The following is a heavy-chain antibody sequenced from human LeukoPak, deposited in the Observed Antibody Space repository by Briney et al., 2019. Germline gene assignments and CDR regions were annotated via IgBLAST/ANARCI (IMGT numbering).Heavy chain of an antibody. CDR3: ARGRGSSWYWEYFQH. CDR2: INHSGST. CDR1: GGSFSGYY. V-gene: IGHV4-34*01. Sequence: SETLSLTCAVYGGSFSGYYWSWIRQPPGKGLEWIGEINHSGSTNYNPSLKSRVTISVDTFKNQFSLKLSSVTAADTAVYYCARGRGSSWYWEYFQHWGQGTLVTVSS. J-gene: IGHJ1*01. D-gene: IGHD6-13*01.